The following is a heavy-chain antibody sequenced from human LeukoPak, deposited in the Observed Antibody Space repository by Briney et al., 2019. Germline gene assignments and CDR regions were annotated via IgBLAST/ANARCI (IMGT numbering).Heavy chain of an antibody. V-gene: IGHV3-23*01. J-gene: IGHJ4*02. CDR2: ISGSGGST. Sequence: GGSLRLSCAASGFTFSSYAMSWVRQAQGKGLEWVSAISGSGGSTYYADSVKGRFTISRDNSKNTLYLQMNSLRAEDTAVYYCAKSYDYVWGSYRDHFDYWGQGTLVTVSS. CDR1: GFTFSSYA. CDR3: AKSYDYVWGSYRDHFDY. D-gene: IGHD3-16*02.